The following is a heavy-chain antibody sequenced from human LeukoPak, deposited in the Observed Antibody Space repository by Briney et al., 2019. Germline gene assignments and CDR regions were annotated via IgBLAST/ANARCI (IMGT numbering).Heavy chain of an antibody. J-gene: IGHJ4*02. CDR3: ARGSYYYDSSGYYYSHQPFDH. V-gene: IGHV5-51*01. Sequence: LGESLKISCKGSGYSFTSYWIGWVRQMPGKGLEWMGIIYPGDSDTRYSPSFQGQVTISADKSISTAYLQWSSLKASDTAMYYCARGSYYYDSSGYYYSHQPFDHWGQGTLVTVSS. CDR1: GYSFTSYW. D-gene: IGHD3-22*01. CDR2: IYPGDSDT.